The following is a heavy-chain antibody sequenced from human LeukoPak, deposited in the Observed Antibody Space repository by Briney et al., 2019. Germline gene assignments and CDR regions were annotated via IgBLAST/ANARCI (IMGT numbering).Heavy chain of an antibody. CDR3: ARAPYSSSWYEIDY. CDR1: GFTFSSYA. CDR2: ISYDGSNK. Sequence: GGSLRLSCAASGFTFSSYAMHWVRQAPGKGLEWVAVISYDGSNKYYADSVKGRFTISRDNSKNTLYLQMNSLRAEDTAVYYCARAPYSSSWYEIDYWGQGTLVTVSS. D-gene: IGHD6-13*01. J-gene: IGHJ4*02. V-gene: IGHV3-30*04.